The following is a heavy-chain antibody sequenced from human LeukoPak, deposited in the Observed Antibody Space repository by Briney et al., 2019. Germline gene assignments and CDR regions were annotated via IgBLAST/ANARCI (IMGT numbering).Heavy chain of an antibody. J-gene: IGHJ4*02. CDR2: IYHSGST. D-gene: IGHD3-10*01. CDR3: ARSNYGSGSYYVN. CDR1: GGSISSGGYY. Sequence: PSQTLSLTCTVSGGSISSGGYYWSWIRQPPGKGLEWIGYIYHSGSTYYNPSLKSRVTISVDRSKNQFSLKLSSVTAADTAVYYCARSNYGSGSYYVNWGQGTLVAVSS. V-gene: IGHV4-30-2*01.